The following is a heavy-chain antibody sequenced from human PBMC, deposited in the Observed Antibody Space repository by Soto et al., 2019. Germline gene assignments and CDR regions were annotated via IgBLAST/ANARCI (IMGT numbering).Heavy chain of an antibody. CDR2: ISSSSYI. CDR3: ARDLSSSWYNGMDV. V-gene: IGHV3-21*01. D-gene: IGHD6-13*01. J-gene: IGHJ6*02. Sequence: EVQLVESGGGLVKPGGSLRLSCAASGFTFSSYSMNWVRQAPGKGLEWVSSISSSSYIYYADSVKGRFTISRDNAKNSLYLQMNSLRAEDTAVYYCARDLSSSWYNGMDVWGQGTTVTVSS. CDR1: GFTFSSYS.